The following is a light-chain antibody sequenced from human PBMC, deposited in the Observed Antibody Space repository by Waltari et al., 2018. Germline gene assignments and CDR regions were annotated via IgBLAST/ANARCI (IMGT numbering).Light chain of an antibody. Sequence: DVVMTQSPLSLPVTLGQPASISCRSSQSLVHSDGNTYLSWFQQRPGQSPRRLIYKAFNRDGGVPDRFSGSGSGTDFTLEISRVEAEDVGIYYCMQGTQWPYTFGQGTKLEI. CDR3: MQGTQWPYT. V-gene: IGKV2-30*02. J-gene: IGKJ2*01. CDR2: KAF. CDR1: QSLVHSDGNTY.